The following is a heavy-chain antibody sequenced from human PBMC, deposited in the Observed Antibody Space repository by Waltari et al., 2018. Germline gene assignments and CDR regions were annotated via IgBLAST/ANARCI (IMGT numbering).Heavy chain of an antibody. CDR3: ATGGGSGYYYSRGYYFDY. CDR1: GYTLTEFS. Sequence: QVQLVQSGAEVKKPGASVKVSCKVSGYTLTEFSMHWVRQAPGKGLEWMGGFDPEDGETIYAQKFQGRVTMTEDTSTDTAYMELSSLRSEDTAVYYCATGGGSGYYYSRGYYFDYWGQGTLVTVSS. CDR2: FDPEDGET. J-gene: IGHJ4*02. D-gene: IGHD3-22*01. V-gene: IGHV1-24*01.